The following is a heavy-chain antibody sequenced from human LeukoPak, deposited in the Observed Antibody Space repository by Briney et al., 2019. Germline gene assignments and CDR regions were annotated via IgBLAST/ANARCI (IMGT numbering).Heavy chain of an antibody. CDR1: GGSISSYY. Sequence: SETLSLTCTVSGGSISSYYWSWIRQPPGRGLEWIGYIYYSGSTNYNPSLKSRVTISVDTSKNQFSLKLSSVTAADTAVYYCARVAAAADTVSGMDVWGQGTTVTVSS. CDR2: IYYSGST. J-gene: IGHJ6*02. V-gene: IGHV4-59*01. CDR3: ARVAAAADTVSGMDV. D-gene: IGHD6-13*01.